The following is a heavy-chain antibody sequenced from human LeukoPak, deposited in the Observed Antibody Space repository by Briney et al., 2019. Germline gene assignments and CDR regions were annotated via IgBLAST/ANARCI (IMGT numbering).Heavy chain of an antibody. CDR2: ISYDGSNK. Sequence: GRSLRLSCAASGFTFSSYAMHWVRQAPGKGLEWVAVISYDGSNKYYADSVRGRFAISRDNSENTLFLQMNSLRAEDTAVYYCARELFYGDSFYYFYGLDVWGQGTTVTVSS. D-gene: IGHD4-17*01. V-gene: IGHV3-30*09. J-gene: IGHJ6*02. CDR3: ARELFYGDSFYYFYGLDV. CDR1: GFTFSSYA.